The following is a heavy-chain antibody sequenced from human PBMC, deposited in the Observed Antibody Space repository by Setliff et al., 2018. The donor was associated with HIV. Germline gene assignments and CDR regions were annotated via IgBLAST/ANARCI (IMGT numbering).Heavy chain of an antibody. D-gene: IGHD3-22*01. CDR1: GGSISGYY. CDR3: ARGRSRYYYDGSGYYVDY. CDR2: IYYIGNT. J-gene: IGHJ4*02. Sequence: SETLSLTCTVSGGSISGYYWSWIRQPPGKGLEWIGYIYYIGNTNYNPSLKGRFTLSVDTSKNQLSLKLSSVTAADTAVYYCARGRSRYYYDGSGYYVDYWGQGTLVTVSS. V-gene: IGHV4-59*01.